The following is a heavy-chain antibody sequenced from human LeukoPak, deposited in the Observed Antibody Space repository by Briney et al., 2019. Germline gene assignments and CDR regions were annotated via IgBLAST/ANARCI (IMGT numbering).Heavy chain of an antibody. Sequence: PSETLSLTCTVSGGSISNGDHYWSWIRQHPGKGLEWIGYIYYSGSTYYNPSLKSRGIISVETSKNQFSLKLSSVTAADTAVYYCVRIMLSWREFDCWGQGTLVTVSS. CDR3: VRIMLSWREFDC. J-gene: IGHJ4*02. V-gene: IGHV4-31*03. CDR1: GGSISNGDHY. D-gene: IGHD1-26*01. CDR2: IYYSGST.